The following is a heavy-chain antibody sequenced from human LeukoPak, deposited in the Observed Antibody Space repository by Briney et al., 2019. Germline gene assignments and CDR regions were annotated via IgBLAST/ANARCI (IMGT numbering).Heavy chain of an antibody. Sequence: SVKVSCKASGGTFSSYAISWVRQAPGQGLEWMGRIIPILGIANYAQKFQGRVTITADKSTSTAYMELSSLRSEDTAVYCCARGSNWNHHPYWFDLWGQGTLVTVSS. D-gene: IGHD1-1*01. CDR3: ARGSNWNHHPYWFDL. CDR1: GGTFSSYA. CDR2: IIPILGIA. V-gene: IGHV1-69*04. J-gene: IGHJ5*02.